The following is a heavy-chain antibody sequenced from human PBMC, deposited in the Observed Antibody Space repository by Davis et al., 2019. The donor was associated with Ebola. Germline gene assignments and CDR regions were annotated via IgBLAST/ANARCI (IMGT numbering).Heavy chain of an antibody. CDR3: ARGYDSTERFAFDI. CDR1: NGSISNYY. J-gene: IGHJ3*02. Sequence: SETLSLTCTVSNGSISNYYWTWIRQPPGKGLEWIGYIYYSGSTNYNPSLKSRVTILVDTSKKQFSLKVNSVTAADTAVYFCARGYDSTERFAFDIWGQGTMVTVSS. CDR2: IYYSGST. D-gene: IGHD3-22*01. V-gene: IGHV4-59*01.